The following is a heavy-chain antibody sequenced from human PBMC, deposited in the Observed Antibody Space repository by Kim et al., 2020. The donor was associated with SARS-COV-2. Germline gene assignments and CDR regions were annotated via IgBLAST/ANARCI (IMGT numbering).Heavy chain of an antibody. CDR2: IVVGSGNT. V-gene: IGHV1-58*02. Sequence: SVKVSCKASGFTFTSSAMQWVRQARGQRLEWIGWIVVGSGNTNYAQKFQERVTITRDMSTSTAYMELSSLRSEDTAVYYCAADPSGDCSSTSCYYYYYGMDVWGQGTTVTVSS. D-gene: IGHD2-2*01. CDR1: GFTFTSSA. CDR3: AADPSGDCSSTSCYYYYYGMDV. J-gene: IGHJ6*02.